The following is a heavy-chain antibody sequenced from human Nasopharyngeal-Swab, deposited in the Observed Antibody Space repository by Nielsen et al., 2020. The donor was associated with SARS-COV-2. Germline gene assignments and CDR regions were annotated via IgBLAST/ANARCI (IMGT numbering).Heavy chain of an antibody. Sequence: ASVKVSCKASGYTFTSYYMHWVRQAPGQGLEWMGIINPSGGSTSYAQKFQGRVTMTRDTSTSTVYMELSSLRSEDTAVYYCAKAGGWQWSHNWFDPWGQGTLVTVSS. D-gene: IGHD6-19*01. J-gene: IGHJ5*02. CDR3: AKAGGWQWSHNWFDP. V-gene: IGHV1-46*01. CDR2: INPSGGST. CDR1: GYTFTSYY.